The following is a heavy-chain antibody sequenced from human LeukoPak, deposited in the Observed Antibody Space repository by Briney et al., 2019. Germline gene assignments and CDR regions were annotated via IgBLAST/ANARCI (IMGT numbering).Heavy chain of an antibody. V-gene: IGHV3-21*06. J-gene: IGHJ4*02. D-gene: IGHD1-26*01. CDR1: GFTFTYYT. CDR2: ISGDSNHV. Sequence: GGSLRLSCGTSGFTFTYYTMNWVRQAPGKGLEWLSSISGDSNHVYYAESVKGRFTISRDNADNSLFLQMDSLRAEDTAIYYCARVVRGSSLDYWGQGTLVTVSS. CDR3: ARVVRGSSLDY.